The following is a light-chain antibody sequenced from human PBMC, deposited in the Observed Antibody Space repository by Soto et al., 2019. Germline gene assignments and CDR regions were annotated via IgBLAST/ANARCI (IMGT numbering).Light chain of an antibody. CDR3: QHYRSSP. V-gene: IGKV3-20*01. Sequence: EIVLTQSPGTLSLSPGERATLSCRASQSVSSSYLAWYQQKPGQAPRLLIYCPSSRATGIPDRFSGSGSEADFTLTISRLEPQDFTVYYCQHYRSSPFGQATKLQIK. CDR2: CPS. J-gene: IGKJ2*01. CDR1: QSVSSSY.